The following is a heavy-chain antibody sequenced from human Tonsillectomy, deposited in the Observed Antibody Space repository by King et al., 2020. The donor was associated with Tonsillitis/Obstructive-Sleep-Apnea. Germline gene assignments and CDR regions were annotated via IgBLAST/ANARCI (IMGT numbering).Heavy chain of an antibody. CDR1: GFTFDDYA. CDR2: FSWNSGTI. D-gene: IGHD6-19*01. Sequence: VQLVESGGGLVQPGRSLRLSCAASGFTFDDYAMHWVRQAPGKGLEWVSGFSWNSGTIGYADSVKGRFTISRDNAKNSLYLQMNSLRAEDTALYYCAKSTIAVAGTHYYFDYWGQGTLVTVSS. V-gene: IGHV3-9*01. J-gene: IGHJ4*02. CDR3: AKSTIAVAGTHYYFDY.